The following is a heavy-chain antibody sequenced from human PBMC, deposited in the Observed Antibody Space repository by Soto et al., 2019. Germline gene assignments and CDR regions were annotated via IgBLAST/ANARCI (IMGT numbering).Heavy chain of an antibody. D-gene: IGHD3-10*01. CDR3: AAEIYGSGSSRRYFDY. J-gene: IGHJ4*02. Sequence: SVKVSCKASGFTFTSSAVQWVRQARGQRLEWIGWIVVGSGNTNYARKFQERVTITRDMSTSTAYMELSSLRSEDTAVYYCAAEIYGSGSSRRYFDYWGQGTLVTVSS. CDR2: IVVGSGNT. V-gene: IGHV1-58*01. CDR1: GFTFTSSA.